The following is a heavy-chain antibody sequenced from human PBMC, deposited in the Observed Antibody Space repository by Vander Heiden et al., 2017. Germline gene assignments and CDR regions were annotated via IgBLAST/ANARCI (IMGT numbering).Heavy chain of an antibody. CDR2: IFSNDEK. V-gene: IGHV2-26*01. CDR1: GFSLNHARMG. CDR3: ARITNCSGGSCYSGAFDY. D-gene: IGHD2-15*01. J-gene: IGHJ4*02. Sequence: QVTLKASGPVLVKPTETLTLTCTVSGFSLNHARMGVSWIRQPPGKALEWLAHIFSNDEKSYITSLKSRLTISKDTSKSQVVLTMTNMDPVDTATYYCARITNCSGGSCYSGAFDYWGQGTLVTVSS.